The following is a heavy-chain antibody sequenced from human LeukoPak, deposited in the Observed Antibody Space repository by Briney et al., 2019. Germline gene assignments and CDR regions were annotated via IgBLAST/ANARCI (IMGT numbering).Heavy chain of an antibody. D-gene: IGHD2-21*02. Sequence: NPSETLSLTCAVYGGSFSGYYWRWIRQPPGKGLEWIGEINHSGSTNYNPSLKSRVTISVDTSKNQFSLKLSSVTAADTAVYYCARGDGGDLTYFDYWGQGTLVTVSS. CDR3: ARGDGGDLTYFDY. CDR2: INHSGST. V-gene: IGHV4-34*01. CDR1: GGSFSGYY. J-gene: IGHJ4*02.